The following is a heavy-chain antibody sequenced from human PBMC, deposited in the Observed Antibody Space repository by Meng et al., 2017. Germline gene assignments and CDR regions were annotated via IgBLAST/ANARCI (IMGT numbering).Heavy chain of an antibody. Sequence: GESLKISCAASGFTFSSYAMHWVRQAPGKGLEWVAVISYDGSNNYYADSVKGRFTISRDKSKNTQYLQMNSLRAEDTAVYYCARDPYYCDSSGRGNYSDYWGQGTLVTVSS. CDR3: ARDPYYCDSSGRGNYSDY. CDR2: ISYDGSNN. D-gene: IGHD3-22*01. V-gene: IGHV3-30*01. J-gene: IGHJ4*02. CDR1: GFTFSSYA.